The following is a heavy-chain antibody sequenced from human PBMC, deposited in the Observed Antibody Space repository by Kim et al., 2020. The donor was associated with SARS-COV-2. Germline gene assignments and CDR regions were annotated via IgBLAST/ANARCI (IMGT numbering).Heavy chain of an antibody. J-gene: IGHJ4*02. V-gene: IGHV4-59*01. CDR3: ARGRWELPY. CDR1: GGSISNYY. Sequence: WGSLSLTCTVSGGSISNYYWSWIRQPPGKGLEWIGYIYYSGSTNYNPSLKSRVTISVDTSNNQVSLTLSSVTAADTAVYYCARGRWELPYWGQGTLVTVS. D-gene: IGHD1-26*01. CDR2: IYYSGST.